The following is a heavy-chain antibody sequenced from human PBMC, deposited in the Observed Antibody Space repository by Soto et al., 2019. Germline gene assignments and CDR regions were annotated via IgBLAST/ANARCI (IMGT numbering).Heavy chain of an antibody. J-gene: IGHJ4*02. CDR2: INPSDRST. CDR1: GYTFSNYF. CDR3: GRDINVGTSADGPDY. D-gene: IGHD6-13*01. Sequence: QVQLVQSGAEVKKPGASVKVSCKASGYTFSNYFMHWVRQAPGQGLEWMGVINPSDRSTSYAQNYQGRVTMTRDTSTNTVYMELSSLRSEDTAVYYCGRDINVGTSADGPDYWGQGTLVTVSS. V-gene: IGHV1-46*01.